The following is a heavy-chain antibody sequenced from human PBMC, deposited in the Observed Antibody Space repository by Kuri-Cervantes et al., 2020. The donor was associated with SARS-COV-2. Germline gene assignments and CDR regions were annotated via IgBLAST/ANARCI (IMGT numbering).Heavy chain of an antibody. Sequence: GSLRLSCTVSGGSISSYYWSWIRQLAGKGLEWIGRIHSSGSTNYNPSLESRLNMSVDTSKNQFSLRLNSVTAADTAVYYCAREVTDWGQGTLVTVSS. CDR3: AREVTD. V-gene: IGHV4-4*07. J-gene: IGHJ4*02. D-gene: IGHD2-21*02. CDR2: IHSSGST. CDR1: GGSISSYY.